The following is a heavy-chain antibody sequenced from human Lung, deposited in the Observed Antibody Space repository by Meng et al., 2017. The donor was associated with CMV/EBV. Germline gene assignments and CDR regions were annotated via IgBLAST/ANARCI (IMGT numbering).Heavy chain of an antibody. V-gene: IGHV4-34*01. D-gene: IGHD3-3*01. Sequence: GSLRLSCAVYGGSFSGYYWSWIRQPPGKGLEWTGEINHSGSTNYNPSLKSRVTISVDTSKNQFSLKLSSVTAADTAVYYCARAWYYDFLAEKGNNWFDPWGQGTLVTVSS. J-gene: IGHJ5*02. CDR1: GGSFSGYY. CDR2: INHSGST. CDR3: ARAWYYDFLAEKGNNWFDP.